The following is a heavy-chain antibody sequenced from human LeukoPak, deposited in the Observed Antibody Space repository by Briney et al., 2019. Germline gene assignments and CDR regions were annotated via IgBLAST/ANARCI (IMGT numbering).Heavy chain of an antibody. CDR3: ARGGSTDSIHSCGGNCYFLDY. Sequence: ASVKVSCKASGYTFTGNHMHWVRQAPGQGLEWMGWINPKSGGTNYAQKFQGRVIMTRVTSLSTAYMELSRLGSDDTAVYYCARGGSTDSIHSCGGNCYFLDYWGQGTLVTVSS. D-gene: IGHD2-21*02. V-gene: IGHV1-2*02. J-gene: IGHJ4*02. CDR2: INPKSGGT. CDR1: GYTFTGNH.